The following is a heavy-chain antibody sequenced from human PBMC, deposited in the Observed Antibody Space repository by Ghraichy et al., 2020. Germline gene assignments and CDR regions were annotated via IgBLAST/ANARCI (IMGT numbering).Heavy chain of an antibody. CDR1: GLSISTYS. Sequence: GGSLRLSCAASGLSISTYSMNWVRQAPGKGLEWISYISATNSTLSYADSVKGRFTISRDNAKNSLYLQMNSLRGEDTAVYYCARGGSRRTTEGYCSGSRCYRSCSLFDPWGQGTLVTVSS. CDR2: ISATNSTL. D-gene: IGHD2-15*01. CDR3: ARGGSRRTTEGYCSGSRCYRSCSLFDP. V-gene: IGHV3-48*04. J-gene: IGHJ5*02.